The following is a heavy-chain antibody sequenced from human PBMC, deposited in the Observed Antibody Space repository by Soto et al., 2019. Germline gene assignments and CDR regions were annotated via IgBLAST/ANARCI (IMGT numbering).Heavy chain of an antibody. Sequence: QVQLVQSGAEVKKPGASVKVSCKASGYTFTSYAMHWVRQAPGQRLEWMGWINAGNGNTKYSQKFEGRVTITRDTSASTAYMELSSLRSEDTAVYYCARDPGHGAAADHYWGQGTLVTVSS. D-gene: IGHD6-13*01. V-gene: IGHV1-3*01. CDR3: ARDPGHGAAADHY. CDR1: GYTFTSYA. J-gene: IGHJ4*02. CDR2: INAGNGNT.